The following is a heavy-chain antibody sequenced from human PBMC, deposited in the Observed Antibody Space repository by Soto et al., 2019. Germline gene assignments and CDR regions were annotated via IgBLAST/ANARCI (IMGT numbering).Heavy chain of an antibody. CDR3: ARGDSGYDSYYYMDV. J-gene: IGHJ6*03. Sequence: QVQLVQSGAEVKKPGSSVKVSCKASGGTFSSYTISWVRQAPGQGLEWMGRIIPILGIANYAQKFQGRVTITADKSTSTAYMELSSLRSEDTAVYYSARGDSGYDSYYYMDVWGKGTTVTVSS. D-gene: IGHD5-12*01. V-gene: IGHV1-69*02. CDR1: GGTFSSYT. CDR2: IIPILGIA.